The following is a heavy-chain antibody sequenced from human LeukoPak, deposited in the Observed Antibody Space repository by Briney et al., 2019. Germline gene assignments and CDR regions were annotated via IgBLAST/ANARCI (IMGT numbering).Heavy chain of an antibody. CDR1: GFTFSSYS. V-gene: IGHV3-23*01. CDR2: ISASGSLT. CDR3: AKNGVGQTYGSGTLEAFDI. Sequence: GGSLRLSCTASGFTFSSYSVNWVRQAPGKGLEWISYISASGSLTYYADSVKGRFTISRDNSKNTLYLQLNSLRAEDTAVYYYAKNGVGQTYGSGTLEAFDIWGQGTMVTVSS. D-gene: IGHD3-10*01. J-gene: IGHJ3*02.